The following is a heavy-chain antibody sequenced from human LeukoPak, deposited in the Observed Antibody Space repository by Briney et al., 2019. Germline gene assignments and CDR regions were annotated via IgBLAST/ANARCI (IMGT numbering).Heavy chain of an antibody. CDR2: ISGTGDTT. CDR3: AKASAFYFDTSGYPIPHYYDF. V-gene: IGHV3-23*01. CDR1: GFTFSSYS. Sequence: GGSLRLSCAASGFTFSSYSMNWVRQPPGKGLEWVSGISGTGDTTSYADSAKGRFTISRDNSKNTLFLQMNSLRAEDTAIYYCAKASAFYFDTSGYPIPHYYDFWGQGTLVTVSA. J-gene: IGHJ4*02. D-gene: IGHD3-22*01.